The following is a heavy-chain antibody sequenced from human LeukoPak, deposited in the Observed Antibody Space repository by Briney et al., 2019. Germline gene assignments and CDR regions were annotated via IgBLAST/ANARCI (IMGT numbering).Heavy chain of an antibody. CDR3: ARSRTGLEWELTFDY. CDR1: GGSISGYY. Sequence: SETLSLTCTVSGGSISGYYWSWIRQPPGKELEWIGYIYESGSTDYNPSLRSRVTISRDTSKNQVSLKLSSVTAADTAVYYCARSRTGLEWELTFDYWGQGTLVTVSS. V-gene: IGHV4-59*12. D-gene: IGHD1-26*01. CDR2: IYESGST. J-gene: IGHJ4*02.